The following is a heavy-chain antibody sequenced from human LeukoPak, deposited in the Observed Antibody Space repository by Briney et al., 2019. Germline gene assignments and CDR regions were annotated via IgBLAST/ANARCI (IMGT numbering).Heavy chain of an antibody. CDR1: GYSISSGYY. D-gene: IGHD2-2*01. V-gene: IGHV4-38-2*02. Sequence: PSETLSLTCTVSGYSISSGYYWGWIRQPPGKGLEWIGNIYHTGSTHYKPSLESRVTISMDRSKNQFSLKLSSVTAADTAVYYCARLGVTRGHWGQGTLVTVSS. CDR2: IYHTGST. J-gene: IGHJ4*02. CDR3: ARLGVTRGH.